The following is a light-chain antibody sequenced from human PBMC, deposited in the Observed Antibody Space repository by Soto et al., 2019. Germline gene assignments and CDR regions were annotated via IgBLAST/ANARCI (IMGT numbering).Light chain of an antibody. CDR1: QNLVYSDGNVY. J-gene: IGKJ1*01. V-gene: IGKV2-30*01. CDR2: DVS. CDR3: MQGTHCPWT. Sequence: DVVMTQSPLSLTVTLGQPASLSCRSSQNLVYSDGNVYLTWFHQLQGQSPRRLIYDVSQRDSGVPERFRGSGSGTDFTLTISRVEAEDVGVYYCMQGTHCPWTFGQGTKVEI.